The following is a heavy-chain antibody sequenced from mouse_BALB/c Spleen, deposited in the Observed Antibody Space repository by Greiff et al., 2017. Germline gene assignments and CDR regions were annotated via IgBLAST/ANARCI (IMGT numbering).Heavy chain of an antibody. CDR1: GDSITSGY. Sequence: EVQVVESGPSLVKPSQTLSLTCSVTGDSITSGYWNWIRKFPGNKLEYMGYISYSGSTYYNPSLKSRISITRDTSKNQYYLQLNSVTTEDTATYYCARLPDFYYGYAMDYWGQGTSVTVSS. CDR3: ARLPDFYYGYAMDY. D-gene: IGHD1-1*01. CDR2: ISYSGST. V-gene: IGHV3-8*02. J-gene: IGHJ4*01.